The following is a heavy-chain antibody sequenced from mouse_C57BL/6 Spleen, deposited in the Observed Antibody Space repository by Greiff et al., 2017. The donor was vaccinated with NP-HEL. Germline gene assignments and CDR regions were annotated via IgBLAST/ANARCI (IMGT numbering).Heavy chain of an antibody. D-gene: IGHD2-4*01. V-gene: IGHV3-6*01. Sequence: VQLQQSGPGLVKPSQSLPLTCSVTGYSIPSGYYWNWIRQFPGNKLEWMGYISYDGSNNYNPSLKNRISITRDTSKNQFFLKLNSVTTEDTATYYCARERITRIYYAMDYWGQGTSVTVSS. CDR2: ISYDGSN. J-gene: IGHJ4*01. CDR1: GYSIPSGYY. CDR3: ARERITRIYYAMDY.